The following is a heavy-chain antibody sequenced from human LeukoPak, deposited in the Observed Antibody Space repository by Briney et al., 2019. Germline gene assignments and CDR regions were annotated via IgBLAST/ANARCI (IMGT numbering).Heavy chain of an antibody. CDR2: IYYSGST. CDR3: ARRGYSSGLFDY. D-gene: IGHD5-18*01. Sequence: SETLSLTCTVSSGSVNSYYWSWIRQPPGKGLEWIGYIYYSGSTNYNPSLKSRVTIPVDTSKNQFSLELTSVTAADTAVYYCARRGYSSGLFDYWGQGTLVTVSS. V-gene: IGHV4-59*02. CDR1: SGSVNSYY. J-gene: IGHJ4*02.